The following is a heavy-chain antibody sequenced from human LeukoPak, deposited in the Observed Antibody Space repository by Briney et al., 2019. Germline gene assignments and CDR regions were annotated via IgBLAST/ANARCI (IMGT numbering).Heavy chain of an antibody. D-gene: IGHD2-2*01. CDR3: ARLRNIVVVPAAINTPNWFDP. CDR1: GGTFSSYA. CDR2: IIPIFGTA. Sequence: SVKVSCKASGGTFSSYAISWVRQAPGQGLEWMGGIIPIFGTANYAQKFQGRVTITADESTSTAYMELSSLRSEDTAVYYCARLRNIVVVPAAINTPNWFDPWGQGTRVTVSS. J-gene: IGHJ5*02. V-gene: IGHV1-69*13.